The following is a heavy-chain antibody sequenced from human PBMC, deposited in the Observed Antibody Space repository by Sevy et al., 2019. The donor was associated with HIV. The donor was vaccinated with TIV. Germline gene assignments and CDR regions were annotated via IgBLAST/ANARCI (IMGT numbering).Heavy chain of an antibody. CDR3: ARDGGAYTYGTGKY. D-gene: IGHD5-18*01. V-gene: IGHV3-30-3*01. CDR2: ISYDGNIK. CDR1: RFTFSTYA. J-gene: IGHJ4*02. Sequence: GGSLRLSCAASRFTFSTYAMHRVRQAPGKGLEWVSVISYDGNIKYYADSVKGRFTISRDDSKNTLYLQMNSLRAEDTAVYYCARDGGAYTYGTGKYWGQGTLVTVSS.